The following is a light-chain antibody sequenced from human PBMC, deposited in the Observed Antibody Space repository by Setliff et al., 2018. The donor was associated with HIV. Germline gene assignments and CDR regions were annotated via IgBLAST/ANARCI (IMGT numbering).Light chain of an antibody. J-gene: IGLJ1*01. Sequence: QSVLAQPASVSGSPGQSITISCTGTSTDVGRYNYVSWYQHHPGKAPKLIIYEVSNRPSGVSNRFSGSKSGNTASLTISGLQAEDEADYYCCSFAGTYIFYVFGSGTKVTVL. CDR2: EVS. V-gene: IGLV2-14*01. CDR1: STDVGRYNY. CDR3: CSFAGTYIFYV.